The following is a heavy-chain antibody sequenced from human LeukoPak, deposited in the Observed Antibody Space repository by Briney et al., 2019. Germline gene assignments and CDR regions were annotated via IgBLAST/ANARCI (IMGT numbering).Heavy chain of an antibody. Sequence: PGGSLRLSCAASGFTFSSYWMSWVRQAPGKGLEWVANIKQDGSEKYYVDSVKGRFTISRDNTKNSLYLQMNSLRAEDTAVYYCARIFWSGYYDYDYWGQGTLVTVSS. V-gene: IGHV3-7*01. CDR1: GFTFSSYW. CDR3: ARIFWSGYYDYDY. J-gene: IGHJ4*02. D-gene: IGHD3-3*01. CDR2: IKQDGSEK.